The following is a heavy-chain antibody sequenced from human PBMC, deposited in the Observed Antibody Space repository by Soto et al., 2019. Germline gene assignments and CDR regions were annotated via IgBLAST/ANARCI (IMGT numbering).Heavy chain of an antibody. Sequence: PGGSLRLSCAASGFTFSTYGMSWVRQAPGKGLEWVSGISASGGSTYYADSVKGRFTISRDNSKSTMYLQMNSLRPEDTAIYYCAKNDPPVDSWGQGTLVTVSS. J-gene: IGHJ5*01. CDR1: GFTFSTYG. CDR2: ISASGGST. CDR3: AKNDPPVDS. V-gene: IGHV3-23*01.